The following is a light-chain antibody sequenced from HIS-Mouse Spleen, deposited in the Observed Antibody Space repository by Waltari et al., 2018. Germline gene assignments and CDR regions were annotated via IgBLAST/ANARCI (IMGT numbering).Light chain of an antibody. CDR3: QQRSNWPPLT. Sequence: EIVLTQSPATLSLSPGERAPLSCRASQSVSSYLAWYQQQPGQAPRLPIYDASNRATGIPARFSGSGSGTDFTLTISSLEPEDFAVYYCQQRSNWPPLTFGGGTKVEIK. J-gene: IGKJ4*01. CDR2: DAS. V-gene: IGKV3-11*01. CDR1: QSVSSY.